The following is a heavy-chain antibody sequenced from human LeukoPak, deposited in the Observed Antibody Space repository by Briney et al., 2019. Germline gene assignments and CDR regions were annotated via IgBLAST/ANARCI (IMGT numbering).Heavy chain of an antibody. CDR3: AKSHYGSGSYYYIDY. J-gene: IGHJ4*02. Sequence: GRSLRLSCAASGFTFSSYGMHWVRQAPGRGLEWVAVISYDGSNKYYADSVKGRFTISRDNSKNTLYLQMNSLRAEDTAVYYCAKSHYGSGSYYYIDYWGQGTLVTVSS. D-gene: IGHD3-10*01. CDR2: ISYDGSNK. CDR1: GFTFSSYG. V-gene: IGHV3-30*18.